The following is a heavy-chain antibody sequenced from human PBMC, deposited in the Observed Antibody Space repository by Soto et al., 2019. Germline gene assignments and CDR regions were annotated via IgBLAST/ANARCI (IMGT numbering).Heavy chain of an antibody. CDR2: LDYGGST. V-gene: IGHV4-31*03. CDR3: ARTPRN. D-gene: IGHD2-15*01. J-gene: IGHJ4*02. CDR1: GGSISSGGYY. Sequence: QVQLQESGPGLVKPSQTLSLTCTVSGGSISSGGYYWGWIRQHPGKGLEWIEYLDYGGSTYCNPALKSRVTISVDTSNNQFPLKLSSVAAADTAVYYCARTPRNWGQGTLVTVSS.